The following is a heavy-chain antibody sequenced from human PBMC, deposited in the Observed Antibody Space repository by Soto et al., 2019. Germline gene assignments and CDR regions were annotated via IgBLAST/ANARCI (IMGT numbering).Heavy chain of an antibody. CDR3: ARREYSGSYYTL. D-gene: IGHD3-10*01. J-gene: IGHJ4*02. CDR2: ITRGIDRT. CDR1: GFTVSDYP. V-gene: IGHV3-23*01. Sequence: TGGSLRLSCAASGFTVSDYPMSWVRQAPGKGLERVSHITRGIDRTYYADSVKGRFTISRDNSKNTLYLQLDSLRVEDTAVYFCARREYSGSYYTLWGQGTLATVSS.